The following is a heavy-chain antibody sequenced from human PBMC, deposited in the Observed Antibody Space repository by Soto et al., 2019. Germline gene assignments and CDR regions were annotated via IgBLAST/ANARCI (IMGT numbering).Heavy chain of an antibody. Sequence: PSETLSLTCTVSGGSVSTGMKYWGWVRQPPGKALEFIGYMYKTGETLLNSSLKSRVTLSMETSKNQFSLTLSSVTAADTAVYFCMKAHESGDFLGMSVWGPVTTVPVSS. CDR3: MKAHESGDFLGMSV. V-gene: IGHV4-61*01. CDR1: GGSVSTGMKY. J-gene: IGHJ6*02. D-gene: IGHD3-10*01. CDR2: MYKTGET.